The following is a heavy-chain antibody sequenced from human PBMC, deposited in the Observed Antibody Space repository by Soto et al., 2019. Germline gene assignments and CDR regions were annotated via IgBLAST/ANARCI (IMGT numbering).Heavy chain of an antibody. CDR3: ARESHDILTGPPWVWYFDL. CDR2: INDRGSI. V-gene: IGHV4-34*01. J-gene: IGHJ2*01. D-gene: IGHD3-9*01. CDR1: GGSFRGYY. Sequence: QVQLQQWGAGPLRPLETLSRTCGVSGGSFRGYYWAWIRQSPGKGLEWIGEINDRGSINYNPSLKSRVSISVDTSKNHYSLNLRSVTAADTAVYYCARESHDILTGPPWVWYFDLWGRGTLVTVSS.